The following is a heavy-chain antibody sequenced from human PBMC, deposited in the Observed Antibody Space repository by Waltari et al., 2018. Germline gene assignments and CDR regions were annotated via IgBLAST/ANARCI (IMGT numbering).Heavy chain of an antibody. CDR1: GGSFSGYY. CDR2: INHSGRT. V-gene: IGHV4-34*01. J-gene: IGHJ6*02. Sequence: QVQLQQWGAGLLKPSETLSLTCAVYGGSFSGYYWSWIRQPPGKGLEWIGEINHSGRTNYNPSLKSRVTISVDTSKNQFSLKLSSVTAADTAVYYCARGVRRLAAAGTRAYYYGMDVWGQGTTVTVSS. D-gene: IGHD6-13*01. CDR3: ARGVRRLAAAGTRAYYYGMDV.